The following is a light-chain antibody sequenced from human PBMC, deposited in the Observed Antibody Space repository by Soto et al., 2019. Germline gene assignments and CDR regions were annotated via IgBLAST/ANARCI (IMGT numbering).Light chain of an antibody. Sequence: DIQMTQSPSSLSASVGDRVTITCRASQSISSYLNWYQQKPGKAPKLLIYAASSLQSGVPSRFSGSGSGTDFTLTIIRLQPEDSATYYCQQTYSTPSITFGQGTRLEIK. J-gene: IGKJ5*01. CDR3: QQTYSTPSIT. CDR1: QSISSY. V-gene: IGKV1-39*01. CDR2: AAS.